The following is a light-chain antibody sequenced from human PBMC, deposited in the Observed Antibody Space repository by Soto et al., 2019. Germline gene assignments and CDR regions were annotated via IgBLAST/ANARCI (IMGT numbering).Light chain of an antibody. CDR3: QQTTTFPLT. V-gene: IGKV1D-12*01. Sequence: DIQMTQSPSSLFASVGDRVTITCRAIQGVSTWLAWYQQKPGKAPNLLIYTASSLQSGVPSRFSGSGSGTDFTLTISSLQPEDFATYYCQQTTTFPLTFGGGTKVEI. CDR1: QGVSTW. CDR2: TAS. J-gene: IGKJ4*01.